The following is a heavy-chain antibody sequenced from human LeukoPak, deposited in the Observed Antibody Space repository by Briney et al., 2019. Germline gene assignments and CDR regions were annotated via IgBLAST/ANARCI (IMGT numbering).Heavy chain of an antibody. J-gene: IGHJ4*02. CDR1: GFTFSSYS. Sequence: GGSLRLSCAASGFTFSSYSMNWVCQAPGKGLEWVSYISSSSSTIYYADSVKGRFTISRDNAKNSLYLQMNSLRAEDTAVYYCARAPYYDFWSGYPTFDYWGQGTLVTVSS. CDR2: ISSSSSTI. CDR3: ARAPYYDFWSGYPTFDY. V-gene: IGHV3-48*01. D-gene: IGHD3-3*01.